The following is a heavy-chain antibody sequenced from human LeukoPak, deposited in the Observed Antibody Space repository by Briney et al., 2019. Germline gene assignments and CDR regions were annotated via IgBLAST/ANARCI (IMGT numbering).Heavy chain of an antibody. D-gene: IGHD3-10*01. V-gene: IGHV4-30-4*01. Sequence: PSETLSLTCTVSGGSISSGDYYWSWIRQPPGKGLEWIGYIYYSGSTYYNPSLKRRVTISVDTSKNQFSLKLSSVTAADTAVYYCARGGTYYYGREWGQGTLVTVSS. J-gene: IGHJ4*02. CDR2: IYYSGST. CDR1: GGSISSGDYY. CDR3: ARGGTYYYGRE.